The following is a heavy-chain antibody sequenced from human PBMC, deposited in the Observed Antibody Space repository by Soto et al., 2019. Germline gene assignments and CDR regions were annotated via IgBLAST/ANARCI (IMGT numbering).Heavy chain of an antibody. J-gene: IGHJ5*02. D-gene: IGHD4-4*01. CDR3: ARGAYNDYSHWFDP. V-gene: IGHV1-8*01. CDR2: MNPNSGNA. CDR1: GYSFTRHD. Sequence: QVQLVQSGAEVRKPGASVRVSCKATGYSFTRHDINWLRQAAGQGLEWMGWMNPNSGNAVYAQKFQGRVTMTRNTSITTAYIEVTSLKSEDTAVYFCARGAYNDYSHWFDPWCPRTLVTVSS.